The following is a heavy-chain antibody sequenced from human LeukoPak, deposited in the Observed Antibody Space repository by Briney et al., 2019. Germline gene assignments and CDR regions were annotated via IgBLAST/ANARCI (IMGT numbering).Heavy chain of an antibody. Sequence: GASVKISCKASGYSFTGYYMHWVRQAPGQGLEWMGWINPNTGGTNTAQKFQGRVSMTRDTSISTAYMELSRLRSDDTAVYFCARKGAEAFDIWGQGTMVTVSS. J-gene: IGHJ3*02. D-gene: IGHD3-16*01. V-gene: IGHV1-2*02. CDR3: ARKGAEAFDI. CDR1: GYSFTGYY. CDR2: INPNTGGT.